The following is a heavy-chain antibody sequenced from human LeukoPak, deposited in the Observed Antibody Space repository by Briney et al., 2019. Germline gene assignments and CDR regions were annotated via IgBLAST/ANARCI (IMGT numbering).Heavy chain of an antibody. V-gene: IGHV4-59*08. CDR1: GGSISSYY. D-gene: IGHD3-10*02. Sequence: PSETLSLTCTGSGGSISSYYWSWLRQPPGKGLEWIGYIYYSGSTNYNPSLKSRVTISVDTSKNQFSLKLSSVTAADTAVYYCARCLFGELCLYFDYWGQGTLVTVSS. J-gene: IGHJ4*02. CDR2: IYYSGST. CDR3: ARCLFGELCLYFDY.